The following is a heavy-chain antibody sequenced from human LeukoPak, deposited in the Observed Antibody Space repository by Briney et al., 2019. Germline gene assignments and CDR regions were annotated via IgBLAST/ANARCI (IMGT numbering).Heavy chain of an antibody. CDR1: GFTFSDYY. V-gene: IGHV3-23*01. D-gene: IGHD6-19*01. CDR3: AAQQWLENWFDP. Sequence: LPGGSLRLSCAASGFTFSDYYMSWIRQAPGKGLEWVSAISGSGGSTYYADSVKGRFTISRDNSKNTLYLQMNSLRAEDTAVYYCAAQQWLENWFDPWGQGTLVTVSS. J-gene: IGHJ5*02. CDR2: ISGSGGST.